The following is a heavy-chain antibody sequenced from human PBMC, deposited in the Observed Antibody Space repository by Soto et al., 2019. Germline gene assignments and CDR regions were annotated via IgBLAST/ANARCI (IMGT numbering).Heavy chain of an antibody. CDR3: ARGGSSSLDYYYYGMDV. CDR1: GYTFTSYD. V-gene: IGHV1-8*01. Sequence: ASVKVSCKASGYTFTSYDINCVRQATGQGLERMGWMNPNSGNTGYAQKFQGRVTMTRNTSISTAYMELSSLRSEDTAVYYCARGGSSSLDYYYYGMDVWGQGTTVTVSS. CDR2: MNPNSGNT. J-gene: IGHJ6*02. D-gene: IGHD6-6*01.